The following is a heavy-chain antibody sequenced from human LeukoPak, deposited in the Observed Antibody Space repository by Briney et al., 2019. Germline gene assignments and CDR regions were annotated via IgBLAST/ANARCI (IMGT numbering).Heavy chain of an antibody. D-gene: IGHD5-18*01. CDR3: ARAIQLWSDVFDY. J-gene: IGHJ4*02. Sequence: GGSLRLSCAASGFTFSSYWMSWVRQAPGKGLEWVANIKQDGSEKYYVDSVKGRFTISRDNAKNSLYLQMNSLRAEDTAVYYCARAIQLWSDVFDYWGQGTLVTVSS. CDR2: IKQDGSEK. V-gene: IGHV3-7*01. CDR1: GFTFSSYW.